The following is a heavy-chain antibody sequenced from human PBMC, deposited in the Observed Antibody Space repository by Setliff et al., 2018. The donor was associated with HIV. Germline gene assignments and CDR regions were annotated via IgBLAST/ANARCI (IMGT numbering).Heavy chain of an antibody. CDR1: GFTFSNAW. Sequence: ESLKISCAASGFTFSNAWMSWVRQAPGKGLEWVGRIKSKTDGGTADYAAPVKGRFTISRDDSKNTLYLQMNSLKTEDTAVYYCTTVRWFGELLLDYWGQGTLVTVSS. D-gene: IGHD3-10*01. V-gene: IGHV3-15*01. CDR3: TTVRWFGELLLDY. CDR2: IKSKTDGGTA. J-gene: IGHJ4*02.